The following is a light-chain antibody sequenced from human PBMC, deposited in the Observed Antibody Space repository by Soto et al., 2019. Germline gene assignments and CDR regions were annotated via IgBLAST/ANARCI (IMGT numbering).Light chain of an antibody. CDR3: QQSYSNPFT. Sequence: DIQMTQSPSSLSASVGDRVTVTCRSSQSIGGYLNWYQQKPGKAPKLLMHAASTLQSGGPSRFSGSGSGTDYTLTISSLQPEDFATYCCQQSYSNPFTFGPGTQVEIK. J-gene: IGKJ3*01. V-gene: IGKV1-39*01. CDR2: AAS. CDR1: QSIGGY.